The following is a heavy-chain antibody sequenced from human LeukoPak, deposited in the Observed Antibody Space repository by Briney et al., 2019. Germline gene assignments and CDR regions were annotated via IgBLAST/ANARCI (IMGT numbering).Heavy chain of an antibody. CDR3: ARSPAATFRFDY. CDR2: INHSGST. D-gene: IGHD2-2*01. CDR1: GGSFSGYY. J-gene: IGHJ4*02. V-gene: IGHV4-34*01. Sequence: PSETLSLTCAVYGGSFSGYYWSWIRQPPGKGLEWIGEINHSGSTNYNPSLKSRVTMSVDTSKNQFSLKLSSVTAADTAVYYCARSPAATFRFDYWGQGTLVTVSS.